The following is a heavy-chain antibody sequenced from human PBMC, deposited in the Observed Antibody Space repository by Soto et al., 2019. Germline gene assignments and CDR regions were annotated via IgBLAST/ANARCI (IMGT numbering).Heavy chain of an antibody. CDR2: ITSNGGNT. J-gene: IGHJ6*02. CDR3: ALRIPFGYGMDV. V-gene: IGHV3-64*01. CDR1: GFTFSSYA. Sequence: EVQLVESGGGLVQPGGSLRLSCAASGFTFSSYAMHWVRQAPGKGLEYVSGITSNGGNTDYASSVKGRFTISRDNSKNTLYLQMGRLRAEDMAVYYCALRIPFGYGMDVWGQGTTVTVSS. D-gene: IGHD2-21*01.